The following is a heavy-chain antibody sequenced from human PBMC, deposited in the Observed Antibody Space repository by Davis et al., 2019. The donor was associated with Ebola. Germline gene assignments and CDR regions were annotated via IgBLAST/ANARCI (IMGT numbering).Heavy chain of an antibody. CDR1: EFTFSGSA. CDR2: IRSKANSYAT. Sequence: PGGSLRLSCAASEFTFSGSAMHWVRQASGKGLEWVGRIRSKANSYATAYAASVKGRFTISRDDSKNTAYLQMNSLKTEDTAVYYCTQDADIAAAGTSAVLWNYYYYYGMDVWGQGTTVTVSS. CDR3: TQDADIAAAGTSAVLWNYYYYYGMDV. D-gene: IGHD6-13*01. V-gene: IGHV3-73*01. J-gene: IGHJ6*02.